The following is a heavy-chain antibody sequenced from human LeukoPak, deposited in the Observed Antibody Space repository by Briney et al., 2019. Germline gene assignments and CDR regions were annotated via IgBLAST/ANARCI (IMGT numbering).Heavy chain of an antibody. CDR2: NSSSGSTI. D-gene: IGHD3-22*01. CDR3: ARVKNYYDSSGYYDTNWFDP. Sequence: PGGSLRLSCAASGFTFSDYYMSWIRQAPGKGLEWVSYNSSSGSTIYYADSVKGRFTISRDNAKNSLYLQMNSLRAEDTAVYYCARVKNYYDSSGYYDTNWFDPWGQGTLVTVSS. V-gene: IGHV3-11*01. J-gene: IGHJ5*02. CDR1: GFTFSDYY.